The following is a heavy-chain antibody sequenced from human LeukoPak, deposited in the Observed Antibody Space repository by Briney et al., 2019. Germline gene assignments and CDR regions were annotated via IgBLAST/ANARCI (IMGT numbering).Heavy chain of an antibody. CDR1: GFTFSSYA. CDR2: ISGSGGST. V-gene: IGHV3-23*01. CDR3: AKDQYYYDSSGYLGYFDY. Sequence: QTRGSLRLSCAASGFTFSSYAMSWVRQAPGKGLEWVSAISGSGGSTYYADSVKGRFTISRDNSKNTLYLQMNSLRAEDTAVYYCAKDQYYYDSSGYLGYFDYWGQGTLVTVSS. D-gene: IGHD3-22*01. J-gene: IGHJ4*02.